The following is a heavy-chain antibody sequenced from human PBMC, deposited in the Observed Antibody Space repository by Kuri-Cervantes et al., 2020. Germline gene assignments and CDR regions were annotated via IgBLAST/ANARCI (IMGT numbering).Heavy chain of an antibody. D-gene: IGHD3-10*01. J-gene: IGHJ6*02. CDR3: ARESYGSGSFYGMDV. Sequence: ETLSLTCAASGFTFDDYGMSWVRQAPGKGLEWVSGINWNGGSTGYADSVKGRFTISRDNSKNTLYLQMNSLRAEDTAVYYCARESYGSGSFYGMDVWGQGTTVTVSS. CDR1: GFTFDDYG. CDR2: INWNGGST. V-gene: IGHV3-20*04.